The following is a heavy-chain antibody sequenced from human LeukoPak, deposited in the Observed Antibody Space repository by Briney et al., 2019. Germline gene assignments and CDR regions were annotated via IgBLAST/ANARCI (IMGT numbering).Heavy chain of an antibody. J-gene: IGHJ3*02. CDR1: GGTFSSYA. Sequence: SVKVSCKASGGTFSSYAISWVRQAPGQGLEWMGRIIPTFGTANSAQKFQGRVTITTDESTSTAYMELSSLRSEDTAVYYCARAKMVVTDAFDIWGQGTMVTVSS. V-gene: IGHV1-69*05. D-gene: IGHD4-23*01. CDR3: ARAKMVVTDAFDI. CDR2: IIPTFGTA.